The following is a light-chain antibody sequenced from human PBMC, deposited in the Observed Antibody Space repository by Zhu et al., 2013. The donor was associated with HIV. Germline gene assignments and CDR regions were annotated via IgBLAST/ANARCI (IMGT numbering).Light chain of an antibody. J-gene: IGKJ5*01. CDR3: QQYGSSPFIT. CDR2: GAS. CDR1: QSVSSN. Sequence: DIVLTQSPATLSVSPGERATLSCRASQSVSSNVAWYQQKPGQAPRLLIYGASTRATGIPDRFSGSGSGTDFTLTISRLEPEDFAVYYCQQYGSSPFITFGQGTRLEIK. V-gene: IGKV3-20*01.